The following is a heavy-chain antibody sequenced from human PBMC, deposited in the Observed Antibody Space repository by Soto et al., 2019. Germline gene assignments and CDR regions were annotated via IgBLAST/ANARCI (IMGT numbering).Heavy chain of an antibody. D-gene: IGHD5-18*01. V-gene: IGHV5-51*03. J-gene: IGHJ4*02. Sequence: EVQLVQSGAEVKKPGESLKISCKGAGFNFTTYWVGWVRQMPGKGLEWMGIIYTGDSDTRYSPSFQGQVTISADKSISTAYQQWSSLKASDTALYYCARIHPGSIFYFDYWGQGTLVTVSP. CDR3: ARIHPGSIFYFDY. CDR1: GFNFTTYW. CDR2: IYTGDSDT.